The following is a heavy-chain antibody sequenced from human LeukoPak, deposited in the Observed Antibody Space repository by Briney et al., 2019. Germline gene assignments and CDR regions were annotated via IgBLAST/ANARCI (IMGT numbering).Heavy chain of an antibody. Sequence: GGSLRLSCAASGFTFSSYSMNWVRQAPGKGLEWVSSISSSSSYIDYADSVKGRFTSSRDNAKNSLYLQMNSLRVEDTAVYYCAKDLGFGIAVAGPDYWGQGTLVTVSS. D-gene: IGHD6-19*01. CDR3: AKDLGFGIAVAGPDY. V-gene: IGHV3-21*01. CDR1: GFTFSSYS. CDR2: ISSSSSYI. J-gene: IGHJ4*02.